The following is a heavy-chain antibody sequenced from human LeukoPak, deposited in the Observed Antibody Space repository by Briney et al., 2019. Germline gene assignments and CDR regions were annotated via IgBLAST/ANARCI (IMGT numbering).Heavy chain of an antibody. CDR2: IYYSGST. V-gene: IGHV4-39*01. Sequence: SETLSLTCTVSGDSISSGSYYWGWIRQSPGKDLEWIGSIYYSGSTHYNPSLKSRVTISVDTSKKQFSQKLSSVTAADTAEYYCARNSSGWSFDYWGQGTLVTVSS. CDR1: GDSISSGSYY. D-gene: IGHD6-19*01. J-gene: IGHJ4*01. CDR3: ARNSSGWSFDY.